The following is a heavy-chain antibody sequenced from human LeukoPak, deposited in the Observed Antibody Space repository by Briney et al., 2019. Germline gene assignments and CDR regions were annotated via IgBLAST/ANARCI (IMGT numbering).Heavy chain of an antibody. V-gene: IGHV1-69*13. CDR3: ASESLGGMDV. D-gene: IGHD1-26*01. Sequence: ASVKVSCKASGGTFSSYAISWVRQAPGQGLEWMGGIIPIFGTANYAQKFQGRVTITADESTSTAYMELRSLRSDDTAVYYCASESLGGMDVWGQGTTVTVSS. CDR2: IIPIFGTA. CDR1: GGTFSSYA. J-gene: IGHJ6*02.